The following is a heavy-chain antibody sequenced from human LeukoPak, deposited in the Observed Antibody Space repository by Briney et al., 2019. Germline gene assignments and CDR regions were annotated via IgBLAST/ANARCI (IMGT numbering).Heavy chain of an antibody. V-gene: IGHV4-31*03. D-gene: IGHD3-10*01. CDR3: ARGLNEGSNY. CDR2: IYYSGST. CDR1: GGSISSGGYS. Sequence: SETLSLTCTVSGGSISSGGYSWSWIRQHPGKGLEWIGYIYYSGSTYYNPSLKSRVTISVDTSKNQFSLKLSSVTAADTAVYYCARGLNEGSNYWGQGTLVTVSS. J-gene: IGHJ4*02.